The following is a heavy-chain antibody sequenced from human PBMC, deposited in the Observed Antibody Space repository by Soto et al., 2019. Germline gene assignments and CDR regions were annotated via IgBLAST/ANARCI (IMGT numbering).Heavy chain of an antibody. V-gene: IGHV3-33*01. J-gene: IGHJ4*02. D-gene: IGHD4-17*01. CDR2: IYYDGSNK. Sequence: GGSLRLSCAASGFTFSSYGMHWVRQAPGKGLEWVAVIYYDGSNKYYADSVKGRFTISRDNSKNTLYLQMNSLRAEDTAAYYCARELPSSVTTVTTTNDYWGQGTLVTVSS. CDR1: GFTFSSYG. CDR3: ARELPSSVTTVTTTNDY.